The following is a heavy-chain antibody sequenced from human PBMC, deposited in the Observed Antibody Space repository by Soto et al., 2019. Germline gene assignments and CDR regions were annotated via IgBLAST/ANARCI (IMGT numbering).Heavy chain of an antibody. J-gene: IGHJ6*02. CDR2: ISSDGSNK. CDR1: GFTFRRYV. Sequence: GGSLRLSWAASGFTFRRYVMHWVRQAPGKGLEWVAVISSDGSNKNHAVPVKGRFTISRDNSQNTLYLKMNSLRPEDTTVYYCAKDKGRISPVYYMDVWGPG. V-gene: IGHV3-30*18. CDR3: AKDKGRISPVYYMDV. D-gene: IGHD2-8*01.